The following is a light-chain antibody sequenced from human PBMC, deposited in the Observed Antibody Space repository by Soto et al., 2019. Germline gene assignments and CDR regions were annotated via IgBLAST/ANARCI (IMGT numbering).Light chain of an antibody. CDR1: SSNIGSHY. CDR3: SSWDNDLTAWV. CDR2: KSD. V-gene: IGLV1-47*01. Sequence: QSVLTQPPSVSGTPGQRVTLFCSGRSSNIGSHYVYWYQQLPGRAPKNLIFKSDQRPSGVPGRFSGSKSGTTASVAISGLRSEDEASYYCSSWDNDLTAWVFGGGTKLTVL. J-gene: IGLJ3*02.